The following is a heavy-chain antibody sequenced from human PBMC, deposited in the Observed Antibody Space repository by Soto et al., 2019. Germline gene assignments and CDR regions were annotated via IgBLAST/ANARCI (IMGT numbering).Heavy chain of an antibody. Sequence: ASVKVSCKASGYTFTSYGISWVRQAPGQGLEWMGWISAYNGNTNYAQKLQGRVTMTTDTSTSTAYMELRSLRSDDTAVYYCARDHDILTGYFPGDYWGQGTMVTVYS. CDR3: ARDHDILTGYFPGDY. CDR2: ISAYNGNT. J-gene: IGHJ4*02. V-gene: IGHV1-18*04. D-gene: IGHD3-9*01. CDR1: GYTFTSYG.